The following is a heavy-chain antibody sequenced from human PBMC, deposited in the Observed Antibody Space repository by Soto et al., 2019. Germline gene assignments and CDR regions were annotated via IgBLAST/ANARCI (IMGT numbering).Heavy chain of an antibody. CDR2: TYYRSKWIH. CDR1: GYSVSSSSAA. V-gene: IGHV6-1*01. D-gene: IGHD3-16*01. J-gene: IGHJ6*02. Sequence: PSQTLSLTCDISGYSVSSSSAAWNWIRQSPSRGLEWLGRTYYRSKWIHEYTASMESRININPDTSKNQISLHIYSVTPEDTAVYYCAGVVWFRGMDVWGQGXPVTVYS. CDR3: AGVVWFRGMDV.